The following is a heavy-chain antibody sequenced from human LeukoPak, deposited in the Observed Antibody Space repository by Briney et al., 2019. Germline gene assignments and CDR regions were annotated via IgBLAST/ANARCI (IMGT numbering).Heavy chain of an antibody. CDR2: INHSGST. D-gene: IGHD3-22*01. CDR1: GGSFSGYY. V-gene: IGHV4-34*01. J-gene: IGHJ4*02. CDR3: ARYYYDSSGSTLSPDFDY. Sequence: KASETLSLTCAVYGGSFSGYYWSWIRQPPGKGLEWIGEINHSGSTNYNPSLKSRVTISVDTSKNQFSLKLSSVTAADTAVYYCARYYYDSSGSTLSPDFDYWGQGTLVTVSS.